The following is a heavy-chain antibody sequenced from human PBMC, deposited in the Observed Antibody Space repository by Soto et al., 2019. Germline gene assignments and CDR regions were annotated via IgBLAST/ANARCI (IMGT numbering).Heavy chain of an antibody. CDR1: SFTFSKAW. Sequence: EVQLVESGGGLVKPGGSLRLSCAASSFTFSKAWMNWVRQAPGKGLEWVGRIKTEPDGVTTDYAAPVKGRFTISRDDSKNTLYLQMNSLKTEDTAVYYCTTDPFSFSGDFDLWGRGTLVTVSS. V-gene: IGHV3-15*07. D-gene: IGHD3-16*02. J-gene: IGHJ2*01. CDR2: IKTEPDGVTT. CDR3: TTDPFSFSGDFDL.